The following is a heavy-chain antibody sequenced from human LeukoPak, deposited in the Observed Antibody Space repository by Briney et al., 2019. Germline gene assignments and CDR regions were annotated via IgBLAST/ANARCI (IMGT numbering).Heavy chain of an antibody. V-gene: IGHV4-38-2*01. D-gene: IGHD1-20*01. CDR1: GYSISSGYY. Sequence: SETLSLTCAVSGYSISSGYYWGWIRQPPGKGLEWIGSIYHSGSTYYNPSLKSRVTISVDTSKNQFSLKLSSVTAADTAVYDCARLIIVTGSRFDYWGQGTLVTVSS. J-gene: IGHJ4*02. CDR2: IYHSGST. CDR3: ARLIIVTGSRFDY.